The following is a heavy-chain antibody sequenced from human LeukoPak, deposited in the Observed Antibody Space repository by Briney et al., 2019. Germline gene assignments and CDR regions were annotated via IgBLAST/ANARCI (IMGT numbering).Heavy chain of an antibody. CDR2: INPSGGST. J-gene: IGHJ5*02. Sequence: ASVKVSCKASGYTFTSYYMHWVRQAPGQGLEWMGIINPSGGSTSYAQKFQGRVTMTMDMSTSTVYMELSSLRSEDTAVYYCARDLKELWFGELQVLLPPTSGWFDPWGQGTLVTVSS. V-gene: IGHV1-46*01. CDR1: GYTFTSYY. D-gene: IGHD3-10*01. CDR3: ARDLKELWFGELQVLLPPTSGWFDP.